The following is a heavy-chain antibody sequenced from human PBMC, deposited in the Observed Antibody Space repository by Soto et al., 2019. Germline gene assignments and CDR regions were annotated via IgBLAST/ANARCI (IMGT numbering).Heavy chain of an antibody. CDR3: ARHHGDEGGWFDP. CDR1: GGHISSGIYY. V-gene: IGHV4-30-4*01. J-gene: IGHJ5*02. CDR2: IYDNGDT. D-gene: IGHD4-17*01. Sequence: QVQLQESGPGLVKASETLSLTCSVSGGHISSGIYYWSWIRQPPGKGLEWIGYIYDNGDTFYKPSSKSRLIISADIPKNQFFLKVTSVTAADPAVYYCARHHGDEGGWFDPWGPGTLVTVSS.